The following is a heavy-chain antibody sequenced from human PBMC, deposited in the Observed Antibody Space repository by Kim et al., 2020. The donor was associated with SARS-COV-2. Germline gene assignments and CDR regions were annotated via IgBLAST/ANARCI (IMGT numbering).Heavy chain of an antibody. J-gene: IGHJ4*02. Sequence: YYGDSVKGRFTISRDNSKNTPYLQMNSLRANDTAVYYCARMVSSFYYFDYWGQGTLVTVSS. D-gene: IGHD3-10*01. CDR3: ARMVSSFYYFDY. V-gene: IGHV3-66*01.